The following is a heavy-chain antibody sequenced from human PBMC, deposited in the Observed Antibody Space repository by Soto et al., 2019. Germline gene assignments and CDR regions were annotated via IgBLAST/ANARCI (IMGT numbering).Heavy chain of an antibody. CDR3: ARLAPLVRGATSYYYYYYMDV. Sequence: PSETLSLTCTVSGGSVSSYYWSWFRQPPGKGLEWIGYIYYSGSTNYNPSLKSRVTISVDTSKNQFSLKLSSVTAADTAVYYCARLAPLVRGATSYYYYYYMDVWGKGTTVTVSS. CDR1: GGSVSSYY. CDR2: IYYSGST. J-gene: IGHJ6*03. V-gene: IGHV4-59*08. D-gene: IGHD3-10*01.